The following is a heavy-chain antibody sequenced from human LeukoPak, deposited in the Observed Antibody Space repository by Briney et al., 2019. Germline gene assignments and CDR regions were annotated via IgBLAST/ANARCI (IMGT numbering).Heavy chain of an antibody. J-gene: IGHJ2*01. CDR2: IYYSGST. CDR1: GGSISSYY. Sequence: SETLSLTCTVSGGSISSYYWSWIRQPPGKGLEWIGYIYYSGSTNYNPSLKSRSLKSRVTISVDTSKSQFSLKLSSVTAADTAVYYCARTPTYYYDSSGYYGTYWYFDLWGRGTLVTVSS. D-gene: IGHD3-22*01. CDR3: ARTPTYYYDSSGYYGTYWYFDL. V-gene: IGHV4-59*01.